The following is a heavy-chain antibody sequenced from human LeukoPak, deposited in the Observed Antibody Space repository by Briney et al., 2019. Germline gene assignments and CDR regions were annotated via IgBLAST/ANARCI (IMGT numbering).Heavy chain of an antibody. J-gene: IGHJ4*02. CDR1: GFTFDDYA. CDR2: ISWNSGSI. Sequence: PGRSLRLSCAASGFTFDDYAMHWVRQAPGKGLEWVSSISWNSGSIGYADSVKGRFTISRDNAKKSLYMQVNSLRAEDTAVYYCARGGYSSSWYHDSWGQGTPVTVSS. V-gene: IGHV3-9*01. D-gene: IGHD6-13*01. CDR3: ARGGYSSSWYHDS.